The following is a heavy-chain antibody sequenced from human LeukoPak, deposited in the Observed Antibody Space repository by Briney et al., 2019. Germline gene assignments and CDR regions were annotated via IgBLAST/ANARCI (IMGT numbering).Heavy chain of an antibody. CDR2: INHSGST. CDR3: AREDYGEPFGY. CDR1: GGSFSGYY. D-gene: IGHD4-17*01. V-gene: IGHV4-34*01. J-gene: IGHJ4*02. Sequence: PSETLSLTCAVYGGSFSGYYWSWIRQPPGKGLEWIGEINHSGSTNYNPSLKSRVTISVDTSKNQFSLKLSSVTAADTAVYYCAREDYGEPFGYWGQGTLVTVSS.